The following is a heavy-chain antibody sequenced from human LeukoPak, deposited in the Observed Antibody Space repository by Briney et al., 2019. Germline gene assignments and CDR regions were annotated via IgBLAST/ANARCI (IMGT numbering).Heavy chain of an antibody. CDR1: GGSFSGYY. CDR2: IYYSGST. D-gene: IGHD6-13*01. Sequence: PSETLSLTCAVYGGSFSGYYWSWIRQPPGKGLEWIGYIYYSGSTYYSGSTHYKLSLKSRATISVDTSKNQFSLKLSSVTAADTAVYYCASTKQQLVYWFDPWGQGTLVTVSS. J-gene: IGHJ5*02. V-gene: IGHV4-34*01. CDR3: ASTKQQLVYWFDP.